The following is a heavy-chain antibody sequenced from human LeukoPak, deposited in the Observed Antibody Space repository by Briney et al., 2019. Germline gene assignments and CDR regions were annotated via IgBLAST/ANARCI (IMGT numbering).Heavy chain of an antibody. V-gene: IGHV3-23*01. D-gene: IGHD3-10*01. CDR2: ITGASNGSSTYT. CDR3: ARGSLDYYGSGSPSFYFDY. CDR1: GFTFSNSG. J-gene: IGHJ4*02. Sequence: GGSLRLSCAASGFTFSNSGMSWVRQAPGKGLEWVSAITGASNGSSTYTYYADSVRGRFTISRDNSKKTLYLQMNSLRAEDTAVYYCARGSLDYYGSGSPSFYFDYWGQGTLVTVSS.